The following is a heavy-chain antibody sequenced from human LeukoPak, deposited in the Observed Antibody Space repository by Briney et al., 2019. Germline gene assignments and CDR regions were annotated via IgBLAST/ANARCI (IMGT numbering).Heavy chain of an antibody. J-gene: IGHJ4*02. CDR3: ARGQYYYDSSRYLHY. Sequence: GGSLRLSCAASGFTVSRNYMSWVRQAPGKGLEWVSVIYSGGSTYYADSVKGRFTTSRDNSKNTLYLQMNSLRAEDIAVYYCARGQYYYDSSRYLHYWGQGTVDTVSS. D-gene: IGHD3-22*01. CDR1: GFTVSRNY. V-gene: IGHV3-53*01. CDR2: IYSGGST.